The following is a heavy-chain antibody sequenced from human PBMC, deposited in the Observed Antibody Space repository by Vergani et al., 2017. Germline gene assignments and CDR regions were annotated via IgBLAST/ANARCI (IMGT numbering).Heavy chain of an antibody. Sequence: QVQLVESGGGVVQPGGSLRLSCAASGFTFSRYGIHWVRQAPGKGLQWVAFIRFDGSNKYYVDSVTGRLTISRDNSKNTLYLQMNSLRAEDTAIYYCAGPQGTSAYYYGGFDYWGQGILVTVSS. D-gene: IGHD3-22*01. CDR2: IRFDGSNK. J-gene: IGHJ4*02. CDR3: AGPQGTSAYYYGGFDY. V-gene: IGHV3-30*02. CDR1: GFTFSRYG.